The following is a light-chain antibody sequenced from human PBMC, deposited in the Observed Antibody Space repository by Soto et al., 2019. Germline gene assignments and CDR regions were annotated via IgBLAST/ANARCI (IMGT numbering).Light chain of an antibody. CDR3: QQYNNLIT. CDR2: GAS. V-gene: IGKV3-15*01. J-gene: IGKJ5*01. Sequence: ELLMTQSPATLSVSPGERATLSCRASQSVSSNLAWYQQKPGQAPRLLISGASTRATGIPARFSGSGSGTEFTLTISSLQSEDFAAYYCQQYNNLITFGQGTRLEIK. CDR1: QSVSSN.